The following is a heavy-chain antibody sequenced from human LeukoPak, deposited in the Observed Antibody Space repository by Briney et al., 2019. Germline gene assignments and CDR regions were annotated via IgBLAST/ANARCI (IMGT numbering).Heavy chain of an antibody. CDR3: AKPEGIAAAAFDI. V-gene: IGHV3-49*04. D-gene: IGHD6-25*01. CDR1: GFKIGDYA. J-gene: IGHJ3*02. Sequence: GGSLRLSCTASGFKIGDYAMSWVRQAPGKGLEWVGFIKSKIYGGTTEYAASVKGRFTISRDDSKIIAYLQMNSLRAEDTAVYYCAKPEGIAAAAFDIWGQGTMVTVSS. CDR2: IKSKIYGGTT.